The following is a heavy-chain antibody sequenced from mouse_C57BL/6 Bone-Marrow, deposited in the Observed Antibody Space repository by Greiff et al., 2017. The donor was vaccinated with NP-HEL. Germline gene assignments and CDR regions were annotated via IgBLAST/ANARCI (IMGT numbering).Heavy chain of an antibody. CDR2: IDPENGDT. V-gene: IGHV14-4*01. D-gene: IGHD1-1*01. CDR1: GFNIKDDY. J-gene: IGHJ1*03. CDR3: TTYNYGSSPYWYFDV. Sequence: EVQLQQSGAELVRPGASVKLSCTASGFNIKDDYMHWVKQRPEQGLEWIGWIDPENGDTEYASKFQGKATITADTSSNTAYLQLSSLTSEDTAVYYCTTYNYGSSPYWYFDVWGTGTTVTVSS.